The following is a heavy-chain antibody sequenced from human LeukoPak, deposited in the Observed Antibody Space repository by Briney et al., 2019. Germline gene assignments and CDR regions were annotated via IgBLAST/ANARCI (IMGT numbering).Heavy chain of an antibody. D-gene: IGHD2-2*01. CDR1: GYTFTDYY. V-gene: IGHV1-2*02. CDR2: NNPNDGDT. CDR3: ARANFLYCSSTTCLLDY. Sequence: ASVKVSCKASGYTFTDYYMHWVRQAPGQGFEWMGWNNPNDGDTNYAQKFQGRVTMTRDTSISTAHMEVSRLRSDDTAVYYCARANFLYCSSTTCLLDYWGQGTLVTVSS. J-gene: IGHJ4*02.